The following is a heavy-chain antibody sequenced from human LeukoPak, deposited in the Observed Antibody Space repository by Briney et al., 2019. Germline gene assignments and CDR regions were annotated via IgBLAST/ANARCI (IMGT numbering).Heavy chain of an antibody. D-gene: IGHD3-9*01. CDR3: ARSNVLRYFDWSLPPDY. V-gene: IGHV1-3*01. J-gene: IGHJ4*02. CDR1: GYTFTSYA. CDR2: INAGNGNT. Sequence: GASVKVSCKASGYTFTSYAMHWVRQAPGQRLEWMGWINAGNGNTKYSQKFQGRVTITRDTSASTAYMELSSLRSEDTAVYYCARSNVLRYFDWSLPPDYWGQGTLVTVSS.